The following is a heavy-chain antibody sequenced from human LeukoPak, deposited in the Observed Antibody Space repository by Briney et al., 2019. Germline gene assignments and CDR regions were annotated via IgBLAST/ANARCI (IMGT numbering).Heavy chain of an antibody. V-gene: IGHV3-9*01. D-gene: IGHD6-19*01. Sequence: PGRPLRLSCAGSGFIFNNYAMHWVRQPPGKGLEWVSGISWNGGGIDYADSVKGRFTISRDNAKNSLYLQMNSLRVEDTAFYYCAKDNRRHYTSGPNPDSLHWGQGALVTVSS. CDR3: AKDNRRHYTSGPNPDSLH. CDR2: ISWNGGGI. J-gene: IGHJ4*02. CDR1: GFIFNNYA.